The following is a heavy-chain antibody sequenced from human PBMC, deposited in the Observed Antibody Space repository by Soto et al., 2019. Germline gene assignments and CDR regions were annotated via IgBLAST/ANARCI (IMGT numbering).Heavy chain of an antibody. V-gene: IGHV1-18*01. CDR1: GYSFTNYD. D-gene: IGHD2-2*01. Sequence: GASVKVSCKASGYSFTNYDISWVRQAPGQGLEWMGWISPYNGDTNYAQKLQGRVTMTTDTSTSTAYMELRSPRSDDTAVYYCARYCSSTSCDHYFDYWGQGTLVTVSS. J-gene: IGHJ4*02. CDR3: ARYCSSTSCDHYFDY. CDR2: ISPYNGDT.